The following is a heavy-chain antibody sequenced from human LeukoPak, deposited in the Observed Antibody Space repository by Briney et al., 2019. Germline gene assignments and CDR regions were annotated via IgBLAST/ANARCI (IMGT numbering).Heavy chain of an antibody. CDR1: GFTFSDHY. D-gene: IGHD3-22*01. V-gene: IGHV3-11*01. J-gene: IGHJ3*02. CDR3: ARLRRVVVVPSEVDAFDI. Sequence: PGGSLRLSCAASGFTFSDHYIDWVRQAPGKGLEWVSYISSSGSTIYYPDSVKGRFTISRDNAKNSLYLQMNSLRAEDTAVYYCARLRRVVVVPSEVDAFDIWGQGTMVTVSS. CDR2: ISSSGSTI.